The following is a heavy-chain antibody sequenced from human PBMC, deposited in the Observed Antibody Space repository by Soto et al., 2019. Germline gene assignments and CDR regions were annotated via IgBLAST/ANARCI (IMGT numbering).Heavy chain of an antibody. J-gene: IGHJ4*02. V-gene: IGHV1-3*01. Sequence: ASVKVSCKASGYTFTSYAMHWVRQAPGQRLEWMGWINAGKGNTKYSQKFQGRVTITRDTSASTAYMELSSLSFEDTAVYYCASGYSSSWYVYWGQGTLVTVSS. D-gene: IGHD6-13*01. CDR3: ASGYSSSWYVY. CDR2: INAGKGNT. CDR1: GYTFTSYA.